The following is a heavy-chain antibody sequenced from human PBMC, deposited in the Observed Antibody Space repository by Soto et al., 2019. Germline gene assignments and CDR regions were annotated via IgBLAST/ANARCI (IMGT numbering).Heavy chain of an antibody. CDR2: IYSGGST. CDR3: ARVELGYSFDY. D-gene: IGHD1-1*01. J-gene: IGHJ4*02. Sequence: EVQLVESGGGLVQPGGSLRLSCAASGFTVSSNYMSWVRQAPGKGLEWVSVIYSGGSTYYADSVNGGFTISRHNSKNPLYLQMNSLRAEDTALDYCARVELGYSFDYWGQGTLVTVSS. V-gene: IGHV3-53*04. CDR1: GFTVSSNY.